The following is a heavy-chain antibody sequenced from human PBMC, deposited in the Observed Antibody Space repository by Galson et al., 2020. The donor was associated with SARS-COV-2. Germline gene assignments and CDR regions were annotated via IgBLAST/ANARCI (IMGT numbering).Heavy chain of an antibody. J-gene: IGHJ6*03. Sequence: SETLSLTCTVSGGAISSHYWSWIRQPPGKPLEWIGHLFYSGSTIYNSSLKSRVTISIDTSRNQFSLKLSSVTAADTAVYYCARVTGGYYGSGSVRDPFYVHYYMAVWGKGTTVTVSS. CDR1: GGAISSHY. CDR3: ARVTGGYYGSGSVRDPFYVHYYMAV. D-gene: IGHD3-10*01. CDR2: LFYSGST. V-gene: IGHV4-59*11.